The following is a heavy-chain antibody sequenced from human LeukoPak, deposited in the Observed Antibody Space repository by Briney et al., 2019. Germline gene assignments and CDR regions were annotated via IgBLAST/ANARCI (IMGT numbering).Heavy chain of an antibody. J-gene: IGHJ3*02. Sequence: PGGSLRLSCAASGFIFRSFSMTWVRQAPGKGLEWVASISSTSNHKYHADSVKGRFTISRDNDKNSLYLQMNSLRAEDTALYYCATRVTADSYDASDIWGQGTMVIVSS. V-gene: IGHV3-21*06. CDR2: ISSTSNHK. D-gene: IGHD6-13*01. CDR3: ATRVTADSYDASDI. CDR1: GFIFRSFS.